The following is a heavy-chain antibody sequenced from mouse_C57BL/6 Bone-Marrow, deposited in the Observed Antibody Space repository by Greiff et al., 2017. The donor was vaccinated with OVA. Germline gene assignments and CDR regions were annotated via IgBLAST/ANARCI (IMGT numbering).Heavy chain of an antibody. D-gene: IGHD1-1*01. CDR2: INPYNGGT. J-gene: IGHJ3*01. V-gene: IGHV1-19*01. CDR3: ARAPYYYGSSPWFAY. Sequence: EVKLQESGPVLVKPGASVKMSCKASGYTFTDYYMNWVKQSHGKSLEWIGVINPYNGGTSYNQKFKGKATLTVDKSSSTAYMELNSLTSEDSAVYYCARAPYYYGSSPWFAYWGQGTLVTVSA. CDR1: GYTFTDYY.